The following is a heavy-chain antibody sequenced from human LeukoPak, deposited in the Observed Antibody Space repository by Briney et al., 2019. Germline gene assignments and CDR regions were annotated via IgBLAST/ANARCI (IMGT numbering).Heavy chain of an antibody. CDR1: GYIYTSYW. CDR3: ARMRATGSRPFDY. J-gene: IGHJ4*02. CDR2: IIPILGIA. Sequence: KISCNSSGYIYTSYWIGWVRQMPGKGLEWMGRIIPILGIANYAQKFQGRVTITADKSTSTAYMELSSLRSEDTAVYYCARMRATGSRPFDYWGQGTLVTVSS. D-gene: IGHD1-1*01. V-gene: IGHV1-69*02.